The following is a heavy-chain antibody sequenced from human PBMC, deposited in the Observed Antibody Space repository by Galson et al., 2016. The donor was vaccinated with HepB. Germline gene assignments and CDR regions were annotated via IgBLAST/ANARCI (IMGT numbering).Heavy chain of an antibody. CDR2: IHPSGGST. Sequence: SVKVSCKASGYTFTTYSMHWVRQAPGQGLEWMGIIHPSGGSTSYAQKLLGRVTMTRETSTSTVYMELSSLRSEDTAVYYCARDSGYVRWGINYYYYMDVWGKGTTVTVSS. CDR3: ARDSGYVRWGINYYYYMDV. CDR1: GYTFTTYS. D-gene: IGHD5-12*01. J-gene: IGHJ6*03. V-gene: IGHV1-46*01.